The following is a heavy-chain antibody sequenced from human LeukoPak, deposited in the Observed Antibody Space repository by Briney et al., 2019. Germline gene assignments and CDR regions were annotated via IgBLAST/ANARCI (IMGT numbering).Heavy chain of an antibody. CDR3: ARDLGVVIAHYYYYYMDV. CDR2: IKQDGSEK. J-gene: IGHJ6*03. D-gene: IGHD3-22*01. CDR1: GFTFSSYG. Sequence: SGGSLRLSCTASGFTFSSYGLSWVRQAPGKGVESVANIKQDGSEKYYVDSVKGRFTIPRDNAKNSLYLQMNSLRAEDTDVYYCARDLGVVIAHYYYYYMDVWRRGTRVSVFS. V-gene: IGHV3-7*01.